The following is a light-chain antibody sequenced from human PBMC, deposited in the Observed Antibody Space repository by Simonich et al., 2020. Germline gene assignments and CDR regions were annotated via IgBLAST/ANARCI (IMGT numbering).Light chain of an antibody. CDR1: QSVLYSSNNTNY. J-gene: IGKJ3*01. Sequence: DIVMTQSPDSLAVSLGERATINYKSSQSVLYSSNNTNYLAWYQQKPGQPPKLLIYGASTRESGVPDRFSGSGSGTDFTLTISSLQAEDVAVYYCQQYYSTPFTFGPGTKVDIK. V-gene: IGKV4-1*01. CDR3: QQYYSTPFT. CDR2: GAS.